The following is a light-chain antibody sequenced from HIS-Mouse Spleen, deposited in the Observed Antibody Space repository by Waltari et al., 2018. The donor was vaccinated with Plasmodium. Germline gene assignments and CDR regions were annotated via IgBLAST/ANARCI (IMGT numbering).Light chain of an antibody. CDR2: EGS. CDR1: SSDVGSYNL. CDR3: CSYAGSSTWV. V-gene: IGLV2-23*01. Sequence: QSALTQPASVSGSPGQSITISCTGTSSDVGSYNLVSWYQQHPVKAPKLMFYEGSKRSAGVSNRVAGSKSGNTASLTISGLQAEDEADYDCCSYAGSSTWVFGGGTKLTVL. J-gene: IGLJ3*02.